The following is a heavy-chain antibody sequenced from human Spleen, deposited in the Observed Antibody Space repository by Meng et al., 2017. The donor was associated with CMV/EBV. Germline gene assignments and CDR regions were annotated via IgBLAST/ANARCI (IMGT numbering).Heavy chain of an antibody. CDR3: ARHCGGDCYFIVDAFDI. CDR2: INSDGSTT. CDR1: GFSFSPYW. V-gene: IGHV3-74*01. Sequence: GESLKISCAASGFSFSPYWMHWVRQAAGKGLVWVSRINSDGSTTTYADSVRGRFTISRDNAKNTLYLQMDSLRAEETAVYYCARHCGGDCYFIVDAFDIWGQGTMVTVSS. J-gene: IGHJ3*02. D-gene: IGHD2-21*01.